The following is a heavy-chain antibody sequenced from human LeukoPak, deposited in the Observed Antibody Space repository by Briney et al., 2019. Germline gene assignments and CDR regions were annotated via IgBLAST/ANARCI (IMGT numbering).Heavy chain of an antibody. J-gene: IGHJ4*02. CDR2: IHTSGST. V-gene: IGHV4-4*07. CDR3: ARRDISSGWSFDY. Sequence: SETLSLTCTVSGGSISNYHWSWIRQPAGKGLGWSGQIHTSGSTNYNPPLKSRVTMSIDTTEDQVSLTIRSVTAADTAFYYCARRDISSGWSFDYWGQGTLVTVSS. CDR1: GGSISNYH. D-gene: IGHD6-19*01.